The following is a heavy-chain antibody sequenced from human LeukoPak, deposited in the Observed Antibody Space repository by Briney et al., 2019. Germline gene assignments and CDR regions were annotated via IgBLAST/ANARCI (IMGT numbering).Heavy chain of an antibody. CDR2: ISYSGYT. Sequence: PSETLSLTCTVSGGPMRSYYWSWFRRAPGKGLEWIGFISYSGYTSYSPSLKSRVAISVDTSKSQFSLRLNSVTAADTAIYYCARGRNDNGGMFFDSWAQGTLVTVSS. V-gene: IGHV4-59*01. D-gene: IGHD4-23*01. CDR1: GGPMRSYY. CDR3: ARGRNDNGGMFFDS. J-gene: IGHJ4*02.